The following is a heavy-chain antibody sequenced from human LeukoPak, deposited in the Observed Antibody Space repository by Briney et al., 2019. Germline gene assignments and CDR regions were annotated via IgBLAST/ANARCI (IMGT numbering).Heavy chain of an antibody. J-gene: IGHJ6*02. D-gene: IGHD6-13*01. CDR2: MNPNSGNT. CDR3: ARLLAAAAPYYYGMDV. CDR1: GYTFTSYD. V-gene: IGHV1-8*01. Sequence: ASVKVSCKASGYTFTSYDINWVRQATGQGLEWMGWMNPNSGNTGYAQKFQGRVTMTRNTSISTAYMELSSLRSEDTAVYYCARLLAAAAPYYYGMDVWGQGTTVTASS.